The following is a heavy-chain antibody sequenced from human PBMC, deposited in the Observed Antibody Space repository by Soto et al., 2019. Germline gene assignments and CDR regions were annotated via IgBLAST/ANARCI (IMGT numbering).Heavy chain of an antibody. J-gene: IGHJ5*02. CDR2: IYHSGST. D-gene: IGHD3-9*01. CDR1: GGSISSGDYY. Sequence: QVQLQESGPGLVKPSQTLSLTCTVSGGSISSGDYYWSWIRQPPGKGLEWIGYIYHSGSTYYNPSLKSRVIXXVXTXXNQFSLKLNSVTAADTAVYYCASYDILTGSNWFDPWGQGTLVTVSS. CDR3: ASYDILTGSNWFDP. V-gene: IGHV4-30-4*01.